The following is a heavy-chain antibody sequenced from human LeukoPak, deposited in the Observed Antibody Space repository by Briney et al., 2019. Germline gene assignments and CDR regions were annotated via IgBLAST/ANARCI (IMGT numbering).Heavy chain of an antibody. CDR1: GFTFSTYV. Sequence: PGGSLRLSCAASGFTFSTYVMTWLRQSPGKGLEWVARISGTGYTTYYADSVKGRFTISRDNSKNTLFLQMNSLRAEDTALYYCVRGGWFDYWGQGALVIVAS. J-gene: IGHJ5*01. CDR2: ISGTGYTT. V-gene: IGHV3-23*01. D-gene: IGHD3-10*01. CDR3: VRGGWFDY.